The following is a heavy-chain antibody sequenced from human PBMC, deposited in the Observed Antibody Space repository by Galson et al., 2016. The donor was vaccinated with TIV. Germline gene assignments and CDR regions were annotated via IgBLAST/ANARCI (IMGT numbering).Heavy chain of an antibody. D-gene: IGHD4-23*01. CDR1: GFTFSNYA. V-gene: IGHV3-23*01. Sequence: SLRLFCAAPGFTFSNYAMHWVRQAPGKGLEWVSGISGSGGITYFADSVKGRFTISRDNSMNTLYLQLNSLRAEDTAVYYCAKRRNYGGDSFENWGQGTMVTVSS. CDR3: AKRRNYGGDSFEN. CDR2: ISGSGGIT. J-gene: IGHJ3*02.